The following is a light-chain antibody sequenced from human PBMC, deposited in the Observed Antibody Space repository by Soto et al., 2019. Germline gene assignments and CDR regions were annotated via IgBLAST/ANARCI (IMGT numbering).Light chain of an antibody. CDR1: QAISNY. Sequence: DIQMTQYPSAMSASVGDRVTITCRASQAISNYLAWLQQKPGEVPTRLIYAASSLQSGVPSRFSGSGSGTEFTLTISSLQPEDFATYYCVQHNSYPWTFGQGTKVEIK. CDR3: VQHNSYPWT. CDR2: AAS. J-gene: IGKJ1*01. V-gene: IGKV1-17*03.